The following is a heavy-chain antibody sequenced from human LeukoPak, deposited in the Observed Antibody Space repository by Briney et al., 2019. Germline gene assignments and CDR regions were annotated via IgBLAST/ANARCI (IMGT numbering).Heavy chain of an antibody. D-gene: IGHD1-7*01. V-gene: IGHV1-3*04. CDR2: IKTDIGLT. J-gene: IGHJ6*02. Sequence: ASVKVSCHASGYTLSRHPMHWVRQAPGQGLEWVGWIKTDIGLTKYSQILQGRVTITRDTSANTVYMELSSLRFEDSAVYYCARDKPKPYDWTYGTYYYGMDIWGQGTTVIVSS. CDR1: GYTLSRHP. CDR3: ARDKPKPYDWTYGTYYYGMDI.